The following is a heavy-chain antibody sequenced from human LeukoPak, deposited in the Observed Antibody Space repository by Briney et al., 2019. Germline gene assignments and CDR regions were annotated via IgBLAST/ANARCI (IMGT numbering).Heavy chain of an antibody. V-gene: IGHV3-30*04. Sequence: GGSLRLSCAASGFIFSSYAMHWVRQAPGKGLEWVAVISYDGSNKYYADSVKGRFTISRDNSKNTLYLQMNSLRAEDTAVYYCARADLGAFDIWGQGTMVTVSS. J-gene: IGHJ3*02. CDR1: GFIFSSYA. CDR3: ARADLGAFDI. CDR2: ISYDGSNK.